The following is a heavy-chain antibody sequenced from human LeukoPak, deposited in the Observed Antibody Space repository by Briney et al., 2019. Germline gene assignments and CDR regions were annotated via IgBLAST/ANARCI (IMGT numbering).Heavy chain of an antibody. V-gene: IGHV1-69*13. CDR2: IIPIFGTA. Sequence: SVKVSCKASGGTFSCYAISWVRQAPGQGLEWMGGIIPIFGTANYAQKFQGRVTITADESTSTAYMELSSLRSEDTAVYYCARDGQSGSYAGPETFDIWGQGTMVTVSS. CDR3: ARDGQSGSYAGPETFDI. J-gene: IGHJ3*02. D-gene: IGHD1-26*01. CDR1: GGTFSCYA.